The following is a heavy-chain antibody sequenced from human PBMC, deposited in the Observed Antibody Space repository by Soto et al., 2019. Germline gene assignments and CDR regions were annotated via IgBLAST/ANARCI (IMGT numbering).Heavy chain of an antibody. D-gene: IGHD1-26*01. J-gene: IGHJ5*02. Sequence: ASVKVSCKASGYTFTGYYMHWVRQAPGQGLEWMGWINPNSGGTDYAQKFRGRVTMTRDTSISTAYMELSRLRSDDTAVYYCAGGVLSGIYYNWFDPWGQATPVTVSS. CDR2: INPNSGGT. CDR1: GYTFTGYY. CDR3: AGGVLSGIYYNWFDP. V-gene: IGHV1-2*02.